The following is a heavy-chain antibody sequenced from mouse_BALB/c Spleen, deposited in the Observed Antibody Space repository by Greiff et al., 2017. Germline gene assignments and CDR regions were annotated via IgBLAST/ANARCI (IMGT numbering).Heavy chain of an antibody. CDR1: GFTFSSYT. Sequence: DVLLVESGGGLVQPGGSLKLSCAASGFTFSSYTMSWVRQTPEKRLEWVAYISNGGGSTYYPDTVKGRFTISRDNAKNTLYLQMSSLKSEDTAMYYCARLDGNYFFDYWGQGTTLTVSS. CDR2: ISNGGGST. J-gene: IGHJ2*01. CDR3: ARLDGNYFFDY. V-gene: IGHV5-12-2*01. D-gene: IGHD2-1*01.